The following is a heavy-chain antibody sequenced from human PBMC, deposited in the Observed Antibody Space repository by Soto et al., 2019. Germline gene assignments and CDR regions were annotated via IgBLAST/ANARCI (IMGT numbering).Heavy chain of an antibody. D-gene: IGHD3-3*01. CDR1: GGSISSSSYY. CDR2: IYYSGST. J-gene: IGHJ5*02. CDR3: ARERLRSNWFDP. Sequence: SETLSLTCTVSGGSISSSSYYWGWIRQPPGKGLEWIGSIYYSGSTYYNPSLKSRVTISVDTSKNQFSLKLSSVTAADTAVYYCARERLRSNWFDPWGQGTLVTVSS. V-gene: IGHV4-39*02.